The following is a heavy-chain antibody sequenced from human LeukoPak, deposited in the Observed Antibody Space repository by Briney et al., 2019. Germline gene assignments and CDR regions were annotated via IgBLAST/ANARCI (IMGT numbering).Heavy chain of an antibody. J-gene: IGHJ6*02. CDR3: ARDLSSSSDYYYYYGMDV. Sequence: ASVKVSCKASGCTFTSYYMHWVRQAPGQGLEWMGIINPSGGGTSYAQKFQGRVTMTRDTSTSTVYMELSSLRSEDTAVYYCARDLSSSSDYYYYYGMDVWGQGTTVTVSS. CDR1: GCTFTSYY. V-gene: IGHV1-46*01. D-gene: IGHD6-6*01. CDR2: INPSGGGT.